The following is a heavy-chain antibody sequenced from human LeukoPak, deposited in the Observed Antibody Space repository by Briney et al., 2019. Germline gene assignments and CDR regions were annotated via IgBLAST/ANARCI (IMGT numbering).Heavy chain of an antibody. CDR1: GFNFTYTW. J-gene: IGHJ4*02. V-gene: IGHV3-15*07. Sequence: PGGSLRLSCAASGFNFTYTWMNWVRQVPGKGLEWVGRVKSKSDGGTVDYAAPAKGRFTISRDDSRNTLSLQMNSLKTADTAVYFCTSIALGGICDHWGQGALVTVSS. CDR3: TSIALGGICDH. D-gene: IGHD3-16*01. CDR2: VKSKSDGGTV.